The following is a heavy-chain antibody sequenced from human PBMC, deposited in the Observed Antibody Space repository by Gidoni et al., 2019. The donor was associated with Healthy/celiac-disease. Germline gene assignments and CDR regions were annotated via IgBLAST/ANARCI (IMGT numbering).Heavy chain of an antibody. Sequence: QVQLQESGPGLVKPSQTLSLTCAVSVGSISSGGYYWSWIRQPPGKGLEWIGYIYYSGSTYYNPSLKSRVTISVDTSKNQFSLKLSSVTAADTAVYYCARESAGMVRGVPIDYWGQGTLVTVSS. CDR1: VGSISSGGYY. CDR3: ARESAGMVRGVPIDY. D-gene: IGHD3-10*01. V-gene: IGHV4-30-4*01. CDR2: IYYSGST. J-gene: IGHJ4*02.